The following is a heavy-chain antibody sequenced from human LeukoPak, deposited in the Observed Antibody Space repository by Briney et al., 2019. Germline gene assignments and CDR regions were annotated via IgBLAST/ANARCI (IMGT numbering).Heavy chain of an antibody. Sequence: PSETLSLTCAVYGGSFSGYYWSWIRQPPGKVLEWIGGINHSGSTNYNPSLKSRVTISVDTSKNQFSLKLSSVTAADTAVYYCARGNPSGIGRGWWFDPWGQGTLVTVSS. CDR3: ARGNPSGIGRGWWFDP. CDR2: INHSGST. CDR1: GGSFSGYY. V-gene: IGHV4-34*01. D-gene: IGHD1-14*01. J-gene: IGHJ5*02.